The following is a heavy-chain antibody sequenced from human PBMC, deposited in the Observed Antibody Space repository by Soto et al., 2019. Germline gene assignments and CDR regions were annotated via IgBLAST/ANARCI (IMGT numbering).Heavy chain of an antibody. D-gene: IGHD3-22*01. CDR2: ISGHNGNT. V-gene: IGHV1-18*04. J-gene: IGHJ4*02. Sequence: ASVKVSCKASGYSFTSYGISWVRQAPGQGPEWMGWISGHNGNTNHPQSLQGRVTMTTDTSRNTAYMELRSLRSDDTAVYYCARHRFNYYDDTVYYYFDYWGQGTLVTV. CDR1: GYSFTSYG. CDR3: ARHRFNYYDDTVYYYFDY.